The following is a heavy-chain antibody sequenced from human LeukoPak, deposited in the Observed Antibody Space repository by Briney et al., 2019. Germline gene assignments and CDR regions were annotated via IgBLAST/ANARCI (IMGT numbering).Heavy chain of an antibody. Sequence: ASVTVSCKTSGYTFTNYGITWVRQAPGQGLEWMGWITPNNGNTNYAQKFQGRLTMTTDTSTSTAFMELRSLRSDDTALYFCARYMVRGVIILGYWGQGTLVTVSS. CDR2: ITPNNGNT. J-gene: IGHJ4*02. D-gene: IGHD3-10*01. CDR1: GYTFTNYG. CDR3: ARYMVRGVIILGY. V-gene: IGHV1-18*01.